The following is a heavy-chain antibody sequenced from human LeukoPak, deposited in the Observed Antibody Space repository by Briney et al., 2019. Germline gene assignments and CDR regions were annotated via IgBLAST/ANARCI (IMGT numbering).Heavy chain of an antibody. Sequence: PSETLSLTCTVSGYSISSGYYWGWIRQPPGKGLEWIGSIYHSGSTYYNPSLKSRVTISVDTSENQFSLKLSSVTAADTAVYYCARLVFVHDYWGQGTLVTVSS. D-gene: IGHD3-3*01. CDR1: GYSISSGYY. V-gene: IGHV4-38-2*02. CDR2: IYHSGST. J-gene: IGHJ4*02. CDR3: ARLVFVHDY.